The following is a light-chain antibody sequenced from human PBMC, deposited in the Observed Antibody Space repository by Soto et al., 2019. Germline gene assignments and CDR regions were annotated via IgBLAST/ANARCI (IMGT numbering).Light chain of an antibody. V-gene: IGLV2-14*01. CDR2: EVN. J-gene: IGLJ2*01. CDR1: SSDIGDFNY. Sequence: QSALTQPASVSGSPGQSITISCTGTSSDIGDFNYVSWYQQHPGKAPKLMIYEVNNRPSGVSNRFSGSKSGNTASLTISGLLAEDEADYYCSSYKRYNILIFGGGTKLTVL. CDR3: SSYKRYNILI.